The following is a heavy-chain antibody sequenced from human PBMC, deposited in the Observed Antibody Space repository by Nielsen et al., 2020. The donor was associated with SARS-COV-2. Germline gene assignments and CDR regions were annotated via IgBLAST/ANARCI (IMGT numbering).Heavy chain of an antibody. CDR1: GFTFSSYA. J-gene: IGHJ6*02. CDR2: ISCDGSNK. V-gene: IGHV3-30*04. Sequence: GGSLRLSCAASGFTFSSYAMHWVRQAPGKGLEWVAVISCDGSNKYYADSVKGRFTISRDNSKNTLYLQMNSLRAEDTAVYYCATYGSGSYYLYYYYGMDVWGQGTTVTVSS. CDR3: ATYGSGSYYLYYYYGMDV. D-gene: IGHD3-10*01.